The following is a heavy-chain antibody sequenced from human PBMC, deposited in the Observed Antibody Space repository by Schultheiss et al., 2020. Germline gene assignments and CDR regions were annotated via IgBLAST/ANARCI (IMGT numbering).Heavy chain of an antibody. Sequence: SETLSLTCTVSGGSISSGGYSWSWIRQPPGKGLEWIGSIYYSGSTNYNPSLKSRVTISVDTSKNQFSLKLSSVTAADTAVYYCARHGYSSSSPVYYGMDVWGQGTTVTVSS. CDR3: ARHGYSSSSPVYYGMDV. D-gene: IGHD6-6*01. CDR2: IYYSGST. CDR1: GGSISSGGYS. J-gene: IGHJ6*02. V-gene: IGHV4-30-2*03.